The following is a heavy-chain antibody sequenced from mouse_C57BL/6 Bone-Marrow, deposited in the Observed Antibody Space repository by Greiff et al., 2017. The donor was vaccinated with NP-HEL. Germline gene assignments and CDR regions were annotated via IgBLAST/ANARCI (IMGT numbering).Heavy chain of an antibody. CDR2: IYPYNGVS. CDR1: GYSFTGYY. D-gene: IGHD2-4*01. V-gene: IGHV1-31*01. CDR3: AREDDDYDEWGFDY. Sequence: VHVKQSGPELVKPGASVKISCKASGYSFTGYYMHWVKQSHGNILDWIGYIYPYNGVSSYNQKFKGKATLTVDKSSSTAYMELRCLTSEDAAVDYCAREDDDYDEWGFDYWGQGTTLTVSS. J-gene: IGHJ2*01.